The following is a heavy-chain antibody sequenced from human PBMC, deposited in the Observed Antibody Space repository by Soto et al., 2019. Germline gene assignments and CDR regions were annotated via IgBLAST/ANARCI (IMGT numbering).Heavy chain of an antibody. D-gene: IGHD4-17*01. J-gene: IGHJ6*02. CDR1: GFTFSNYG. Sequence: QVQLVESGGGLVQPGRSLRLSCVVSGFTFSNYGMHWVRQAPGKGLEWVADIWYDGSGQRYAGSVQGRFTISRDNSKNTLYLQINSLRVEDTAVYYRAKDEVSRKYYGHSLDVWGQGTTVTVSS. CDR3: AKDEVSRKYYGHSLDV. V-gene: IGHV3-33*03. CDR2: IWYDGSGQ.